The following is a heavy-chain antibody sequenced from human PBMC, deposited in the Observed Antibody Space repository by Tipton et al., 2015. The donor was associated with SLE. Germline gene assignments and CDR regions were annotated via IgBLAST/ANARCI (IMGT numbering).Heavy chain of an antibody. CDR1: GGSISSSSHY. CDR3: ARGLELPDAFDI. Sequence: TLSLTCTVSGGSISSSSHYWSWIRQPPGKGLEWIGYISYSGSTNYNPSLKSRVTISVDTSKNQVSLKLSSVTAADTAVYYCARGLELPDAFDIWGQGTMVTVSS. D-gene: IGHD1-26*01. V-gene: IGHV4-61*05. J-gene: IGHJ3*02. CDR2: ISYSGST.